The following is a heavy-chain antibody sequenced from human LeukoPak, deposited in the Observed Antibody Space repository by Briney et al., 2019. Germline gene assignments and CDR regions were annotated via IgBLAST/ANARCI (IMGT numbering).Heavy chain of an antibody. CDR3: ATNKWGDPHYYYHYMDV. CDR1: GGSISRYY. CDR2: IYVSGST. Sequence: SETLSLTCSVSGGSISRYYCSWIRQPAGKGLEWIGRIYVSGSTNYNPSLKSRVTMSLDTSKNQFSLTLNSVTAADTAVYYCATNKWGDPHYYYHYMDVWGKGTTVTVSS. V-gene: IGHV4-4*07. D-gene: IGHD7-27*01. J-gene: IGHJ6*03.